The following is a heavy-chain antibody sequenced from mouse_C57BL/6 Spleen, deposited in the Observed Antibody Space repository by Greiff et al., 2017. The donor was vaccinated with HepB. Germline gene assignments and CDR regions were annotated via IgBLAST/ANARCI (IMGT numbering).Heavy chain of an antibody. D-gene: IGHD1-1*01. Sequence: QVQLKESGPELVKPGASVKISCKASGYTFTDYYINWVKQRPGQGLEWIGWIFPGSGSTYYNEKFKGKATLTVDKSSSTAYMLLSSLTSEDSAVYFCARNLITTVVASKSWFAYWGQGTLVTVSA. V-gene: IGHV1-75*01. J-gene: IGHJ3*01. CDR2: IFPGSGST. CDR3: ARNLITTVVASKSWFAY. CDR1: GYTFTDYY.